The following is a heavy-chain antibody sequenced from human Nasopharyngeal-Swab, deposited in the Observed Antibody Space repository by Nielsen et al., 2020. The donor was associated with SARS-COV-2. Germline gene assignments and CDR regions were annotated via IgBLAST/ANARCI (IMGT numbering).Heavy chain of an antibody. J-gene: IGHJ6*02. D-gene: IGHD1-20*01. Sequence: GGSLRLSCKGSGYSFTSYWIGWVRQMPGKGLEWMGIIYPGDSDTRYSPSFQGQVTISADKSISTAYLQWSSLKASDTAMYYCARQIINNWNDDLGWYYYGMDVRGQGTTVTVSS. CDR3: ARQIINNWNDDLGWYYYGMDV. CDR1: GYSFTSYW. CDR2: IYPGDSDT. V-gene: IGHV5-51*01.